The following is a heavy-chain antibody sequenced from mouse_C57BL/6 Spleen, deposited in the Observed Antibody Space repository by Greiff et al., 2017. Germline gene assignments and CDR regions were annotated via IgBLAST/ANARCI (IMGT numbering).Heavy chain of an antibody. CDR3: ARCGCYVYGYFDV. D-gene: IGHD1-1*02. V-gene: IGHV1-55*01. Sequence: QVQLQQPGAELVKPGASVKMSCTASGYTFTSYWITWVKQRPGQGLEWIGDIYPGSGSTNYTEKFKGKATLTVDTSSSTAYMQLSSLTSEDSAVYYCARCGCYVYGYFDVWGTGTTVTVSS. CDR1: GYTFTSYW. J-gene: IGHJ1*03. CDR2: IYPGSGST.